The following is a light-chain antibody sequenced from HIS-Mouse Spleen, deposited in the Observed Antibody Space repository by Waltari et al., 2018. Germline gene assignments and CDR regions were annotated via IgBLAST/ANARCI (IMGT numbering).Light chain of an antibody. Sequence: DIVMTQSPLSLPVTPGEPASISCRSSHSLLHSNGYNYLDWYLQKPGQSPHLLIYLGSNRASGVPDRFSGSGSGTDFTLKISRVEAEDVGVYYCMQALQTWTFGQGTKVEIK. J-gene: IGKJ1*01. CDR1: HSLLHSNGYNY. CDR3: MQALQTWT. V-gene: IGKV2-28*01. CDR2: LGS.